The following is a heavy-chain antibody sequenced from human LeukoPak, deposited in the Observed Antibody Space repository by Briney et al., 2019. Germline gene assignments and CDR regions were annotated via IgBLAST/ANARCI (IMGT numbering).Heavy chain of an antibody. CDR2: IYYSGST. CDR1: GGSISSSSYY. Sequence: KPSETLSLTCTVSGGSISSSSYYWGWIRQPPGKGLEWIGSIYYSGSTYYNPSLKSRVTISVDTSKNQFSLKLSSVTAADTAVYYCARGRHWYNWFDPWGQGTLVTVSS. J-gene: IGHJ5*02. D-gene: IGHD2-8*02. CDR3: ARGRHWYNWFDP. V-gene: IGHV4-39*01.